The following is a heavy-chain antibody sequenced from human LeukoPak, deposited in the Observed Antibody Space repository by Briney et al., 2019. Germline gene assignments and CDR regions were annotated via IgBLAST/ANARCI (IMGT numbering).Heavy chain of an antibody. V-gene: IGHV4-39*01. CDR1: GGSISSSSYY. Sequence: PSETLSLTCTVSGGSISSSSYYWGWIRQPPGKGLEWIGSIYYSGSTYYNPSLKSRVTISVDTSKNQFSLKLSSVTAADTAVYYCARHAEQQLGWFDPWGQGTLVTVSS. CDR2: IYYSGST. D-gene: IGHD6-13*01. CDR3: ARHAEQQLGWFDP. J-gene: IGHJ5*02.